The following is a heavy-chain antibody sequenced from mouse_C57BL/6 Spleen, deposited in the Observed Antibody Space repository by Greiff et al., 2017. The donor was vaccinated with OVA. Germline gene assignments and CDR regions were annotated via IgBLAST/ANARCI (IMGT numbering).Heavy chain of an antibody. CDR3: ARETGSERAFDY. D-gene: IGHD4-1*01. Sequence: EVKLVESEGGLVQPGSSMKLSCTASGFTFSDYYMAWVRQVPEKGLEWVANINYDGSSTYYLDSLKSRFIISRDNAKNILYLQMSSLKSEDTATYYCARETGSERAFDYWGQGTTLTVSS. CDR2: INYDGSST. CDR1: GFTFSDYY. V-gene: IGHV5-16*01. J-gene: IGHJ2*01.